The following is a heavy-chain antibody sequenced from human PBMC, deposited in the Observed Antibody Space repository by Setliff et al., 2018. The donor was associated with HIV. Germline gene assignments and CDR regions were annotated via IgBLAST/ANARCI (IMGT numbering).Heavy chain of an antibody. D-gene: IGHD2-15*01. CDR3: ARDVTVRLSVEYYFDY. J-gene: IGHJ4*02. V-gene: IGHV3-30*04. Sequence: HPGGSLRLSCAASGFTFTTYAMHWVRQAPGKGLEWVAVISIYDGSEKYYADSVKGRFTISRDNSKNMLYLEMNSLRAEDTAIYYCARDVTVRLSVEYYFDYWGQGTLVTVSS. CDR1: GFTFTTYA. CDR2: ISIYDGSEK.